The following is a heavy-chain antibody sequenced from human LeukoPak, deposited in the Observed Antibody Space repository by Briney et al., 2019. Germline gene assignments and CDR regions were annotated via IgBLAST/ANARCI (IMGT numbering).Heavy chain of an antibody. CDR3: ATSSVWGGAFNI. Sequence: GGSLRLSCAASGFTFSIYWMYWVRQAPGKGLMWVTRCDSDGSGTTYVDSVKGRFTVSRDNAKSTLYLQMSSLRAEDTAVYYCATSSVWGGAFNIWGQGTMVTVSS. V-gene: IGHV3-74*01. J-gene: IGHJ3*02. D-gene: IGHD3-16*01. CDR1: GFTFSIYW. CDR2: CDSDGSGT.